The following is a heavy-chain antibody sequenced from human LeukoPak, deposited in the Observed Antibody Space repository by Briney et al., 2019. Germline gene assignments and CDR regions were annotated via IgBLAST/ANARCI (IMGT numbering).Heavy chain of an antibody. Sequence: PGGSLRLSCAASGFTFSTCSMNWVRQAPGKGLEWVSSISSSSSYIYYADSVKGRFTISRDNAKNSLYLQMNSLRAEDTAVYYCARFALKTPPTDWGQGTLVTVSS. CDR3: ARFALKTPPTD. CDR1: GFTFSTCS. CDR2: ISSSSSYI. V-gene: IGHV3-21*01. J-gene: IGHJ4*02.